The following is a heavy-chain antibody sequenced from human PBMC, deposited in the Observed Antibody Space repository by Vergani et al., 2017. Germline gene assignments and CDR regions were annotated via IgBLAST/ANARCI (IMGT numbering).Heavy chain of an antibody. CDR1: GYTFTSYG. V-gene: IGHV1-18*01. CDR2: ISAYNGNT. CDR3: ACSSFFLGDYVWAGVDY. D-gene: IGHD4-17*01. Sequence: QVQLVQSGAEVKKPGASVKVSCKASGYTFTSYGISWVRQAPGQGLEWMGWISAYNGNTNYAQKLQGRVTMTTDTSTSTAYMELRSLRSDDTAVYYCACSSFFLGDYVWAGVDYWGQGTLVTVSS. J-gene: IGHJ4*02.